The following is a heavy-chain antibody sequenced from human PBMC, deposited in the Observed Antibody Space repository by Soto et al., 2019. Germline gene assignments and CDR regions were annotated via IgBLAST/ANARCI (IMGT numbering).Heavy chain of an antibody. D-gene: IGHD3-22*01. V-gene: IGHV3-30*03. Sequence: GGSLRLSCAASGFTFSSYGMHWVRQAPGKGLEWVAVISYDGSNKYYADSVKGRFTISRDNSKNTLYLQMNSLRAEDTAVYYCARGITMIVVVNPFDPWGQGTLVTVYS. J-gene: IGHJ5*02. CDR1: GFTFSSYG. CDR2: ISYDGSNK. CDR3: ARGITMIVVVNPFDP.